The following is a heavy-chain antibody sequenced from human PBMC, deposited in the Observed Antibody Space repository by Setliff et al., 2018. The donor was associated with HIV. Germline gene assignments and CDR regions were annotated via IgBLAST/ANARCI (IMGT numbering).Heavy chain of an antibody. V-gene: IGHV1-2*02. CDR3: ARGGTSCGVVISNYYYMDV. Sequence: ASVKVSCKASGYTFTGYYMHWVRQAHGQGLEWMGWIKPNSGGTNYAQKFQGRVTMTRDTSISTAYMELSRLRSVDTAVYYCARGGTSCGVVISNYYYMDVWGKGTMVTVSS. CDR2: IKPNSGGT. J-gene: IGHJ6*03. CDR1: GYTFTGYY. D-gene: IGHD3-3*01.